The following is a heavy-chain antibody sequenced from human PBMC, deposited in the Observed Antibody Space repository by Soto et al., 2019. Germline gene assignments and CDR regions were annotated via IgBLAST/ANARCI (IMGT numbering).Heavy chain of an antibody. CDR2: ISAYNCNT. CDR1: GYTFTSYG. V-gene: IGHV1-18*01. CDR3: ARAAMVENWFDP. J-gene: IGHJ5*02. Sequence: ASVKVSCKASGYTFTSYGISWVRQAPGQGLEWMGWISAYNCNTNYAQKFQGWVTMTRDTSISTAYMELSRLRSDDTAVYYCARAAMVENWFDPWGQGTLVTVSS. D-gene: IGHD5-18*01.